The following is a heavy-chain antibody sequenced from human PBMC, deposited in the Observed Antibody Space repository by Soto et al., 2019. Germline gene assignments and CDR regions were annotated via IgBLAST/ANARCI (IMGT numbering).Heavy chain of an antibody. J-gene: IGHJ4*02. CDR3: ARDSSYGYFDY. V-gene: IGHV3-33*01. Sequence: GGSLRLSCAASGFTFSSYGMHWVRQAPGKGLEWVAVIWYDGSNKYYADSVKGRFTISRDNSKNTLYLQMNSLRVEDTAVYYCARDSSYGYFDYWGQGTLVTVSS. CDR1: GFTFSSYG. D-gene: IGHD5-18*01. CDR2: IWYDGSNK.